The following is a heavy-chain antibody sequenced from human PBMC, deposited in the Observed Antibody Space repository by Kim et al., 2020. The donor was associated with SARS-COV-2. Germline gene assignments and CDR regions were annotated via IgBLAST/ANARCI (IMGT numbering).Heavy chain of an antibody. CDR2: IKQDVSEK. V-gene: IGHV3-7*03. J-gene: IGHJ6*02. CDR1: GFTFSSYW. CDR3: ARDHYGSGSSHYYGMDV. Sequence: GGSLRLSCAASGFTFSSYWMSWVRQAPGKGLEWVANIKQDVSEKYYVDSVKGRFTISRDNAKNSLYLQMNSLRAEDTAVYYCARDHYGSGSSHYYGMDVWGQGTTVTVSS. D-gene: IGHD3-10*01.